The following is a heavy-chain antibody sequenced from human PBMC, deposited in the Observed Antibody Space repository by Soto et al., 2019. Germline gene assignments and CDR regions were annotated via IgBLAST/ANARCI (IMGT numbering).Heavy chain of an antibody. J-gene: IGHJ4*02. CDR2: ISGSVGST. CDR3: AKDPTIASRKFDS. Sequence: VSLRLSCTASGFTFSDHGMHWVRQAPGKGLEWVSSISGSVGSTFYADSVKGRFTISRDNSMNTLYLQMNSLRAEDTAVYYCAKDPTIASRKFDSWGQGALVTVSS. D-gene: IGHD6-6*01. V-gene: IGHV3-23*01. CDR1: GFTFSDHG.